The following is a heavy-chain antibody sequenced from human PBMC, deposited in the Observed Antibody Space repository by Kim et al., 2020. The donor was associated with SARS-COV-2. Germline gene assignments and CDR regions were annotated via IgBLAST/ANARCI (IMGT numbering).Heavy chain of an antibody. CDR2: TRNKANSYTT. CDR3: ARGVYSSSFDY. CDR1: GFTFSDHY. J-gene: IGHJ4*02. V-gene: IGHV3-72*01. Sequence: GGSLRLSCAASGFTFSDHYMDWVRQAPGKGLEWVGRTRNKANSYTTEYAASVKGRFTISRDDSKNSLYLQMNSLKTEDTAVYYCARGVYSSSFDYWGQGTLVTVSS. D-gene: IGHD6-13*01.